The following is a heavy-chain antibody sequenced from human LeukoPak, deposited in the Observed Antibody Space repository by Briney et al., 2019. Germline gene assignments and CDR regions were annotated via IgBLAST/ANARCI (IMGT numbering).Heavy chain of an antibody. Sequence: SETLSLTCAVSGGSISSGGYSWSWIRQPPGKGLEWIGYIYYSGSTYYNPSLKSRVTISVDTSKNQFSLKLSSVTAADTAVYYCARSLRQLARLPTYWGQGTLVTVSS. CDR2: IYYSGST. CDR3: ARSLRQLARLPTY. CDR1: GGSISSGGYS. J-gene: IGHJ4*02. D-gene: IGHD6-6*01. V-gene: IGHV4-30-4*07.